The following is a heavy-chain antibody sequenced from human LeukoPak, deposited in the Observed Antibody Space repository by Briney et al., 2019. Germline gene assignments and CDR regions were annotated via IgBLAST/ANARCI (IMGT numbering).Heavy chain of an antibody. CDR1: GFTFSSYS. Sequence: GGSLRLSCAASGFTFSSYSMNWVRQAPGKGLEWVSYISSSSSTIYYADSVKGRFTISSDNAKNSLYLQMNSLRAEDTAVYYCARDPKQLGNYYYYYGMDVWGQGTTVTVSS. D-gene: IGHD6-13*01. V-gene: IGHV3-48*01. CDR2: ISSSSSTI. CDR3: ARDPKQLGNYYYYYGMDV. J-gene: IGHJ6*02.